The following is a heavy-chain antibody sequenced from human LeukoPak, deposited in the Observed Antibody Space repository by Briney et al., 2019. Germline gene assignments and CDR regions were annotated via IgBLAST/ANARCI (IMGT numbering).Heavy chain of an antibody. V-gene: IGHV3-74*01. CDR2: INSDGSST. CDR1: GFTFSSNW. Sequence: GGSLRLSCVASGFTFSSNWMHWVRQAPGKGLVWVSRINSDGSSTSYADSVKGRFTISRDNAKNTLYLQMNSLRAEDTAVYFCASPGATSKFDYWGQGAQVTVSS. CDR3: ASPGATSKFDY. D-gene: IGHD1-26*01. J-gene: IGHJ4*02.